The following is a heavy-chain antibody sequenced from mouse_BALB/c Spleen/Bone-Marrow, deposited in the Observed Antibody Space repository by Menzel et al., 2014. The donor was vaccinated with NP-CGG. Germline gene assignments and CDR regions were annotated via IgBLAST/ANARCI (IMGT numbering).Heavy chain of an antibody. Sequence: DVMLVESGGDLVKPGGSLKLSCAASGFTFSSYGMSWVRRTPDKRLEWVATINTGGTYTYYPDSVKGRFTISRDNAKNTLYLQMSSLKSEDTAMYYCALNWDSAYWGQGTLVTVSA. V-gene: IGHV5-6*02. CDR2: INTGGTYT. CDR1: GFTFSSYG. CDR3: ALNWDSAY. J-gene: IGHJ3*01. D-gene: IGHD4-1*02.